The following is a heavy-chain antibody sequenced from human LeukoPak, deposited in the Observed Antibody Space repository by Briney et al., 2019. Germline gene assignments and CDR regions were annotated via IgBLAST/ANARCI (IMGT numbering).Heavy chain of an antibody. CDR2: INSDGSST. CDR1: GFTFSSYW. CDR3: ATEYCSGGSCYPPDAFDI. V-gene: IGHV3-74*01. D-gene: IGHD2-15*01. J-gene: IGHJ3*02. Sequence: GGSLRLSCAASGFTFSSYWMHWVRQAPGKGLVWVSRINSDGSSTSYADSVKGRFTISRDNAKNTLYLQMNSLRAEDTAVYYCATEYCSGGSCYPPDAFDIWGQGTMVTVSS.